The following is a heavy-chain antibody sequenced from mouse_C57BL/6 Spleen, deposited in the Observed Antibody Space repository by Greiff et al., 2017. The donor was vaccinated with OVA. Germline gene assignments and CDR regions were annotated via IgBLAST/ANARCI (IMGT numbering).Heavy chain of an antibody. CDR3: ARSLYGSSSWFAY. J-gene: IGHJ3*01. CDR2: INYDGSST. Sequence: EVKVVESEGGLVQPGSSMKLSCTASGFTFSDYYMAWVRQVPEKGLEWVANINYDGSSTYYLDSLKSRFIISRDNAKNILYLQMSSLKSEDTATYYCARSLYGSSSWFAYWGQGTLVTVSA. CDR1: GFTFSDYY. D-gene: IGHD1-1*01. V-gene: IGHV5-16*01.